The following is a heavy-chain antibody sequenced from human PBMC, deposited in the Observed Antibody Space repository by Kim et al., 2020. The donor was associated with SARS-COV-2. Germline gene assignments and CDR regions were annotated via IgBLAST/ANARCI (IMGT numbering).Heavy chain of an antibody. CDR3: AREGEASSSWPEGPNDY. Sequence: GGSLRLSCAASGFTFSSYSMNWVRQAPGKGLEWVSSISSSSSYIYYADSVKGRFTISRDNAKNSLYLQMNSLRAEDTAVYYCAREGEASSSWPEGPNDYWGQGTLVTVSS. D-gene: IGHD6-13*01. CDR2: ISSSSSYI. CDR1: GFTFSSYS. V-gene: IGHV3-21*01. J-gene: IGHJ4*02.